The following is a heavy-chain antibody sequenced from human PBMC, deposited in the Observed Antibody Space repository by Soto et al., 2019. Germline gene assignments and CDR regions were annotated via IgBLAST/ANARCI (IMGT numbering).Heavy chain of an antibody. CDR1: GFTFSDYY. V-gene: IGHV3-11*01. CDR3: ARKRRDGFNYDY. J-gene: IGHJ4*02. CDR2: ISSSGSTK. Sequence: PGGSLRLSCAASGFTFSDYYMNWIRQAPGKGLEWVSYISSSGSTKYFADSVRGRFTISRDNAKKSLYLQMSSLRAEDTAVYYCARKRRDGFNYDYWGQGTLVTSPQ. D-gene: IGHD5-12*01.